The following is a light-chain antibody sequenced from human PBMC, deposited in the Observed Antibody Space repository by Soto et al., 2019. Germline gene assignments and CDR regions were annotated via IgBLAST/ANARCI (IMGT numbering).Light chain of an antibody. CDR1: SGHSSYA. CDR3: QTWGAGHVV. J-gene: IGLJ2*01. CDR2: VKSDGSH. Sequence: QLVLTQSPSASASPGASVKLTCTLSSGHSSYAIAWHQQQPEKGPRYLMKVKSDGSHTKGVGIPDRFSGSSSGAERYLTISSLQSEDEADYYCQTWGAGHVVFGGGTKLTVL. V-gene: IGLV4-69*01.